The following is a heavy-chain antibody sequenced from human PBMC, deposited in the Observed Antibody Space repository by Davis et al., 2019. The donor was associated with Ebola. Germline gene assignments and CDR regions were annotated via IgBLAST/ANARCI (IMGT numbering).Heavy chain of an antibody. V-gene: IGHV4-4*07. D-gene: IGHD5/OR15-5a*01. CDR2: IYTSGST. J-gene: IGHJ6*02. CDR1: GDSISSYY. CDR3: ASSLVSRGVSSRIPYYYYGLDV. Sequence: PSETLSLTCTVSGDSISSYYWSWIRQPAGKGLEWIGRIYTSGSTNYNPSLKSRVTMSVDTSKKQFSLKLSSVTAADTAVYYCASSLVSRGVSSRIPYYYYGLDVWGQGTTVTVSS.